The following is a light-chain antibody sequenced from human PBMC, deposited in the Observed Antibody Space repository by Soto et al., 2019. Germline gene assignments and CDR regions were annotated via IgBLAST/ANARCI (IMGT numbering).Light chain of an antibody. CDR2: DAS. Sequence: EIVLTQLPATLSLSPGERATLSCRASQSVSSSLAWYQQKPGQAPRLLIYDASNRATGIPARFSGSGSGTDFTLTISRRQPEDFAVYYCQQCSNWPPEYTFGQGTKLEIK. CDR3: QQCSNWPPEYT. J-gene: IGKJ2*01. V-gene: IGKV3-11*01. CDR1: QSVSSS.